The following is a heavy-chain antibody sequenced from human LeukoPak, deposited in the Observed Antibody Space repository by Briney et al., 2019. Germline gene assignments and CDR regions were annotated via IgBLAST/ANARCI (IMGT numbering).Heavy chain of an antibody. V-gene: IGHV4-30-4*01. CDR2: IYYSGTT. Sequence: PSETLSLTCTVSGGSISSGDYYWSWIRQPPGKGLEWIGYIYYSGTTYYNPSLKSRVTISVDTSKNQFSLKLSSVTAADTAVYYCARVSSAYWYYFDYWGQGTLVTVSS. J-gene: IGHJ4*02. CDR3: ARVSSAYWYYFDY. D-gene: IGHD3-22*01. CDR1: GGSISSGDYY.